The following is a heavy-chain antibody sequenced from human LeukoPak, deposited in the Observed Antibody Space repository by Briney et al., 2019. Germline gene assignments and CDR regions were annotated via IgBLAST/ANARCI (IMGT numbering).Heavy chain of an antibody. Sequence: GGSLRLSCAASGFTFSSYSMNWVRQAPGKGLEWVSSISSSSSYIYYADSVKGRFTISRDNAKNSLYLQMNSLRAEDTAVYYCAREWAPYCGGDCYSFDYWGQGTLVTVSS. D-gene: IGHD2-21*02. CDR1: GFTFSSYS. V-gene: IGHV3-21*01. J-gene: IGHJ4*02. CDR2: ISSSSSYI. CDR3: AREWAPYCGGDCYSFDY.